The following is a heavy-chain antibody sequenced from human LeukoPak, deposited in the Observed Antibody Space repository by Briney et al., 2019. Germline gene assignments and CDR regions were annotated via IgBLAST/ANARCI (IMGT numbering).Heavy chain of an antibody. Sequence: GSLRLSCAASGFTFSSYAMSWIRQPPGKGLEWIGEINHSGSTNYNPSLKSRVTISVDTSKNQFSLKLSSVTAADTAVYYCARDSDTAMVGLDYWGQGTLVTVSS. D-gene: IGHD5-18*01. CDR3: ARDSDTAMVGLDY. V-gene: IGHV4-34*01. J-gene: IGHJ4*02. CDR1: GFTFSSYA. CDR2: INHSGST.